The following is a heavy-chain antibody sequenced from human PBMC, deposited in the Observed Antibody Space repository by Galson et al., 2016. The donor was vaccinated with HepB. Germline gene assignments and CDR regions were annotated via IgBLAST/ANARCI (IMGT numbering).Heavy chain of an antibody. J-gene: IGHJ4*02. V-gene: IGHV3-7*03. CDR1: GFTSSHYW. D-gene: IGHD6-25*01. CDR2: IKPDGSQK. Sequence: SLRLSCAGSGFTSSHYWMSWVRQAPGKGLEWVANIKPDGSQKNYVDSVKGRFTISRDNAKDSLYLQMNSLRAYDTAVYYCATDRGYGADDNWGQGTLVTVSS. CDR3: ATDRGYGADDN.